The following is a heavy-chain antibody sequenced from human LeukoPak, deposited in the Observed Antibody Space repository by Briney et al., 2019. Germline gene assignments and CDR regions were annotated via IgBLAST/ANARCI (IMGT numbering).Heavy chain of an antibody. J-gene: IGHJ4*02. V-gene: IGHV3-30-3*01. CDR2: ISYDGTTK. Sequence: GRSLRLSCAASGFTFSSYAMHWVRQAPGKGLEWVTIISYDGTTKYYADSVKGRFTVSRDNSKNTLYLQMNSLRAEDTAVYYCVRDGVGATTYFDHWGQGNLVTVSS. CDR3: VRDGVGATTYFDH. D-gene: IGHD1-26*01. CDR1: GFTFSSYA.